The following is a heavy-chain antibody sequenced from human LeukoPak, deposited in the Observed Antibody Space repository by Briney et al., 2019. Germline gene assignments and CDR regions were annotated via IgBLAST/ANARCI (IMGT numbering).Heavy chain of an antibody. CDR2: ISANNGDT. V-gene: IGHV1-18*01. D-gene: IGHD1-26*01. J-gene: IGHJ3*02. CDR1: GYTFTSYG. CDR3: ARGYPHDAFDI. Sequence: ASVKVSCKASGYTFTSYGISWVRQAPGQGLEWVGWISANNGDTDYAQKFQARVTMTTDTSTSAAYMELSSLRSEDTAVYYCARGYPHDAFDIWGQGTMVTVSS.